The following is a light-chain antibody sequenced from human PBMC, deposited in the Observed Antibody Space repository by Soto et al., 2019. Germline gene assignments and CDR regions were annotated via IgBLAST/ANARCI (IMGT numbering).Light chain of an antibody. CDR3: EDDVACPLS. CDR1: QGIGDT. V-gene: IGKV3-15*01. Sequence: EIVMTQSPATLSVSPGEGATLSCRASQGIGDTLAWYQQKPGQTPRLLLYDTSIRATGVPARFSGRWSGSEFTLSISSLLSEYLAVNYGEDDVACPLSFGGGTRVESK. CDR2: DTS. J-gene: IGKJ4*01.